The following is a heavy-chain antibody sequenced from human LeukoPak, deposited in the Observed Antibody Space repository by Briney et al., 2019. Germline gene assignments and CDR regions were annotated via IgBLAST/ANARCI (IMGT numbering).Heavy chain of an antibody. V-gene: IGHV3-21*01. Sequence: PGGSLRLSCAASGFTFSSYSMNWVRQAPGKGLEWVSSISSSSSYIYYADSVKGRFTISRDNAKNSLYLQMNSLRAEDTAVYYCARSPTGWIQLWLTDFDYWGQGTLVTVSS. J-gene: IGHJ4*02. CDR2: ISSSSSYI. CDR3: ARSPTGWIQLWLTDFDY. D-gene: IGHD5-18*01. CDR1: GFTFSSYS.